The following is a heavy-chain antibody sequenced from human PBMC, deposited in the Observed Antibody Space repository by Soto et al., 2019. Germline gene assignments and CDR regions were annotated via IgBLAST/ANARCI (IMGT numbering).Heavy chain of an antibody. CDR1: GFTFSSYG. V-gene: IGHV3-33*01. J-gene: IGHJ6*02. D-gene: IGHD6-13*01. CDR2: IWDGGSNK. Sequence: VQLVESGGGVVQPGRSLRLSCAASGFTFSSYGMHWVRQAPGKGLEWVSVIWDGGSNKYCADSVKGRFTVSRDNSKNTLYLRMNSLRAEDTAVYYCARDFYSPEGYFYYYDRMDVWGQGTTVTVSS. CDR3: ARDFYSPEGYFYYYDRMDV.